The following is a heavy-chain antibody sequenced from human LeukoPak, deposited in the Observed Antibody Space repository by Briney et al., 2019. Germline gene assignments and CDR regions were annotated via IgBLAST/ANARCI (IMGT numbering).Heavy chain of an antibody. D-gene: IGHD3-16*01. Sequence: SETLSLTCTVSGGSISDYYWTWIRQPPGNGLEWIAYIHSSGSTNYNPSLKSRVIISIDTSRSQLPLKLSSVTAADTAMYYCARIEGDNSLEYWGQGTLVTVSS. CDR2: IHSSGST. CDR1: GGSISDYY. J-gene: IGHJ4*02. CDR3: ARIEGDNSLEY. V-gene: IGHV4-59*01.